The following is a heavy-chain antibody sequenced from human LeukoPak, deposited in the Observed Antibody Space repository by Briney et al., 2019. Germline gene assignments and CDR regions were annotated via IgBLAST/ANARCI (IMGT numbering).Heavy chain of an antibody. CDR1: GYTFSSYG. D-gene: IGHD3-22*01. V-gene: IGHV1-18*01. Sequence: ASVKVSCKASGYTFSSYGISWVRQAPGQGLGWVGRINPYNGNTKYVQKFYDRVSMTTDTSTSTAYMELRRLRSGDTAMYYCARGPRYDYDSSVYYFEFWGQGTLVTVSS. J-gene: IGHJ4*02. CDR2: INPYNGNT. CDR3: ARGPRYDYDSSVYYFEF.